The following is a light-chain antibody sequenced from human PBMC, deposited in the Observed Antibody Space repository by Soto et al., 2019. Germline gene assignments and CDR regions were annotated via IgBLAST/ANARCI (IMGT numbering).Light chain of an antibody. Sequence: QAVVTQPASVSGSPGQSITLSCTGSSSDVGGYNHVSWYQHHPGKAPKLLIYEVTNRPSGVSNRFSGSKSGNTASLTISGLQADDEADYYCSSYTSSFSSVFGTGTKLTVL. CDR1: SSDVGGYNH. J-gene: IGLJ1*01. CDR2: EVT. V-gene: IGLV2-14*01. CDR3: SSYTSSFSSV.